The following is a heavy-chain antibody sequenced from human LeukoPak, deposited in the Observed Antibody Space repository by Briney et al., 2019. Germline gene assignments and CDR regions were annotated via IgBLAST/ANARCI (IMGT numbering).Heavy chain of an antibody. Sequence: ASVKVSCKASGYTFTSYDINWVRQATGQGLEWMGWMNPNSGNTGYAQKFQGRVTITRNTSISTAYMELSSLRSDDTAVYYCARVRYQLKGNWFDPWGQGTLVTVSS. J-gene: IGHJ5*02. CDR1: GYTFTSYD. V-gene: IGHV1-8*01. CDR2: MNPNSGNT. CDR3: ARVRYQLKGNWFDP. D-gene: IGHD2-2*01.